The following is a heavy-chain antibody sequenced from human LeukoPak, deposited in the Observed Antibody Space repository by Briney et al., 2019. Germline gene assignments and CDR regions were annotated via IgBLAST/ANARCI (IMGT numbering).Heavy chain of an antibody. CDR3: AKDRSPHYDFWSGYSGRYFDH. CDR2: IRYVGSNK. D-gene: IGHD3-3*01. J-gene: IGHJ4*02. Sequence: GGSLRLSCAASGFTFSSYGMHWVRLAPGKGLEWVVFIRYVGSNKYYADSVKGRFTISRDNSKNTVYLQMNSLRGEDTAVYYCAKDRSPHYDFWSGYSGRYFDHWGQGTLVTVSS. V-gene: IGHV3-30*02. CDR1: GFTFSSYG.